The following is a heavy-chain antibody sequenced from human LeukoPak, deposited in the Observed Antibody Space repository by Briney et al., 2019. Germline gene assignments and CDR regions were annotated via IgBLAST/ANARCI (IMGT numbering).Heavy chain of an antibody. V-gene: IGHV3-48*01. Sequence: PGGSLRLSCAASGFTFSSYSMNWVRQAPGKGLEWGSYISGSSSTIYYADSVKGRFTISRDNGKNTLYLQMNSLRAEDTAVYYCARGSTYYGSSGQVPFDYWGQGTLVTVSS. J-gene: IGHJ4*02. CDR1: GFTFSSYS. D-gene: IGHD3-22*01. CDR2: ISGSSSTI. CDR3: ARGSTYYGSSGQVPFDY.